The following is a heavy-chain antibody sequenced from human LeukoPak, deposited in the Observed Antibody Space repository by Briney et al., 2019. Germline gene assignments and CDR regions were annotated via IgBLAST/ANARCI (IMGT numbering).Heavy chain of an antibody. CDR3: ARDGSSGWYEVGGDWFDP. J-gene: IGHJ5*02. CDR2: IYTSGST. V-gene: IGHV4-4*07. CDR1: GGSISSYY. D-gene: IGHD6-19*01. Sequence: SETLSLTRTVSGGSISSYYWSWIRQPAGKGLEWIGRIYTSGSTNYNPSLKSRVTMSVDTSKNQFSLKLSSVTAADTAVYYCARDGSSGWYEVGGDWFDPWGQGTLVTVSS.